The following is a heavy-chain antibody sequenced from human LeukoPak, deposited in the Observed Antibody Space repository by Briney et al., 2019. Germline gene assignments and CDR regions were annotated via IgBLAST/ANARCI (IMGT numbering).Heavy chain of an antibody. D-gene: IGHD3-22*01. Sequence: PSETLSLTCTVSGGSINTYYWSWIRQPPGKGLEWIGYISYSGTIKYNPSLESRVTITIDTSKNQFSLKLSSVTAADTAVYYCAREGYDSNIYYKADYWGQGTLVTVSS. CDR3: AREGYDSNIYYKADY. CDR2: ISYSGTI. V-gene: IGHV4-59*01. J-gene: IGHJ4*02. CDR1: GGSINTYY.